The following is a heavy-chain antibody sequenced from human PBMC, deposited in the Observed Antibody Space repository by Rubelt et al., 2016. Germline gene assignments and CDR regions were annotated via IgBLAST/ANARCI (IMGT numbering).Heavy chain of an antibody. Sequence: EVQLVESGGGLVQPGGSLRLSCAASGFTFSSYWMHWVRQAPGKGLVWVSRINSDGSSTSYADSVKGRFTSSRDNAKNTLYLQMNRLRAEDTAVYYCARSGPDVVVPAAIRVEGDAFDIWGQGTMVTVSS. CDR3: ARSGPDVVVPAAIRVEGDAFDI. J-gene: IGHJ3*02. V-gene: IGHV3-74*01. CDR1: GFTFSSYW. CDR2: INSDGSST. D-gene: IGHD2-2*02.